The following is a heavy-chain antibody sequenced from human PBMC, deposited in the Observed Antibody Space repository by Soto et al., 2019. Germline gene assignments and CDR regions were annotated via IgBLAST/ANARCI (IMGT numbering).Heavy chain of an antibody. D-gene: IGHD6-19*01. Sequence: QVQLVESGGGVVQPGRSLRLSCAASGFTFSSYAMHWVRQAPGKGLEWVAVISYDGSNKYYADSVKGRFTISRDNSKNPLYLQMNSLRAEDTAVYYCARSGSGWSYYFDYWGQGTLVTVSS. J-gene: IGHJ4*02. CDR3: ARSGSGWSYYFDY. CDR1: GFTFSSYA. V-gene: IGHV3-30-3*01. CDR2: ISYDGSNK.